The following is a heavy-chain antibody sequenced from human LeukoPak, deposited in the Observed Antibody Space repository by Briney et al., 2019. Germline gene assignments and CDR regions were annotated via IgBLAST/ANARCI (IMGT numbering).Heavy chain of an antibody. CDR3: ATFTPLWFGSLNWFDP. V-gene: IGHV3-48*04. CDR1: GFTFSSYS. CDR2: ISSSSSTI. D-gene: IGHD3-10*01. Sequence: PGGSLRLSCAASGFTFSSYSMNWVRQAPGKGLEGVSYISSSSSTIYYADSVKGRFTISRDNAKNSLYLQMNSLRAEDTAVYYCATFTPLWFGSLNWFDPWGQGTLVTVSS. J-gene: IGHJ5*02.